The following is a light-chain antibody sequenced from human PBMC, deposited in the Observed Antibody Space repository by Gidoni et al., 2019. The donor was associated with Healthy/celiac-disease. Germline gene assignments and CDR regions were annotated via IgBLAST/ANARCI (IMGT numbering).Light chain of an antibody. V-gene: IGKV3-11*01. Sequence: EIVFTHSPATLSLSPGERATLSCRASQSVSSYLAWYQQKPGQAPRLLIYDASNRATGIPARFSGSGSGTDFTLTISSLEPEDFAVYYCQQRSNWPLTFGGGTKVEIK. J-gene: IGKJ4*01. CDR3: QQRSNWPLT. CDR2: DAS. CDR1: QSVSSY.